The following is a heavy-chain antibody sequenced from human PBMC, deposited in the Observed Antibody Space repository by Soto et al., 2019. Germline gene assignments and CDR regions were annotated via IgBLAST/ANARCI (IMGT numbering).Heavy chain of an antibody. J-gene: IGHJ4*02. Sequence: GGSLRLCCAASRFTFSTYEMNWVRQAPGKGLEWVSYISTSGSTVYYADSVKGRFTISRDNTRNSLYLQMNSLRDEDTALYYCVRYCSTTLCNGVATRTFDYWGQGTLVTVSS. CDR2: ISTSGSTV. V-gene: IGHV3-48*03. CDR3: VRYCSTTLCNGVATRTFDY. D-gene: IGHD2-2*01. CDR1: RFTFSTYE.